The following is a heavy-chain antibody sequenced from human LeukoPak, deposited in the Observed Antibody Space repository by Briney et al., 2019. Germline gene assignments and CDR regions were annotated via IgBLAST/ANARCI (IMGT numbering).Heavy chain of an antibody. CDR2: IRYDGSNK. V-gene: IGHV3-30*02. CDR1: GFTFSSYG. CDR3: AKGGDYYDSSGYPATPEDFDL. D-gene: IGHD3-22*01. J-gene: IGHJ2*01. Sequence: PGGSLRLSCAASGFTFSSYGMHWVRQAPGKGLEWVAFIRYDGSNKYYADSVKGRFTISRDNSKNTLCLQMNSLRAEDTAVYYCAKGGDYYDSSGYPATPEDFDLWGRGTLVTVSS.